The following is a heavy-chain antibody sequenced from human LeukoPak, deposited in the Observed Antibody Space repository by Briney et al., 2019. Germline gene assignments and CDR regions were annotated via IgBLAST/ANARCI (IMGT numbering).Heavy chain of an antibody. CDR1: GFTFSNFA. Sequence: GGSLRLSCAASGFTFSNFAMSWVRRTPGKGLEWVSGIINSGDTFYGDSVKGRFTISRDNSKNTLYLEMNSLRAEDTAIYYCAKMKGHPLPKYYMDVWGQGTTVTVSS. V-gene: IGHV3-23*01. D-gene: IGHD1-26*01. CDR3: AKMKGHPLPKYYMDV. CDR2: IINSGDT. J-gene: IGHJ6*01.